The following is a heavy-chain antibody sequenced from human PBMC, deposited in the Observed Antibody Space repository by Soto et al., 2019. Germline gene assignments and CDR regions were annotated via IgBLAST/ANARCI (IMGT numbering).Heavy chain of an antibody. CDR2: IKSKADGGTA. CDR3: TSMNDRDAFNI. Sequence: GGSLRLSCVDSRFTFSTDWMTWVRQAPGRGLEWVGRIKSKADGGTADYAAPVKGRFTISRDDLRNTLYLQMNSLKTEDTAVYYCTSMNDRDAFNIWGPGTMVTVSS. J-gene: IGHJ3*02. V-gene: IGHV3-15*01. D-gene: IGHD1-1*01. CDR1: RFTFSTDW.